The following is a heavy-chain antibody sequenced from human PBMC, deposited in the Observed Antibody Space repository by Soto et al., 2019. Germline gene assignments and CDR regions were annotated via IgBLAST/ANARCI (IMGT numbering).Heavy chain of an antibody. Sequence: EVQLEESGGDLVQPGGSLRLSCAASGFTLSAYWMTWVRQAPGKGLEWVANINRDGSKKSYLDSVRGRFTISRDNVGNSLYLLMDSLRADDTALSYCARDVSPGSSSLYLDAFDIWGQGTMVTVSS. J-gene: IGHJ3*02. V-gene: IGHV3-7*05. CDR1: GFTLSAYW. CDR3: ARDVSPGSSSLYLDAFDI. D-gene: IGHD6-13*01. CDR2: INRDGSKK.